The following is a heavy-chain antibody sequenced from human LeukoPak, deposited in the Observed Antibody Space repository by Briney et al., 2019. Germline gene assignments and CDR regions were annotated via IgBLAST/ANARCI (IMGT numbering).Heavy chain of an antibody. CDR2: INHSGST. J-gene: IGHJ5*02. Sequence: SETLSLTCTVSGGSISSYYWSWIRQPPGKGLEWIGEINHSGSTNYNPSLKSRVTISVDTSKNQFSLKLSSVTAADTAVYYCARLRPQQLVLSAKEVNWFDPWGQGTLVTVSS. V-gene: IGHV4-34*01. D-gene: IGHD6-13*01. CDR1: GGSISSYY. CDR3: ARLRPQQLVLSAKEVNWFDP.